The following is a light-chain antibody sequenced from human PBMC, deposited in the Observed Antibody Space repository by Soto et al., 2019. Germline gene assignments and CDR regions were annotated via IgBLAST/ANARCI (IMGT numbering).Light chain of an antibody. Sequence: DIQMTQSPSSLSASVGDRVTITCRASYKIANWLAWFQQKPGKAPKLLIYKASTVESGVPSRSSGSGSGTEFTLTISSLQTDDFASYYCLHYSTYPLTCGGGTRVDIK. V-gene: IGKV1-5*03. J-gene: IGKJ4*01. CDR1: YKIANW. CDR3: LHYSTYPLT. CDR2: KAS.